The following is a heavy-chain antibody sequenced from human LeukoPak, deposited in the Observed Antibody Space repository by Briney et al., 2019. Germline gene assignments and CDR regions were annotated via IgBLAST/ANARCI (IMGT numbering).Heavy chain of an antibody. CDR1: GYTFTSYN. CDR2: MNPNSGDT. J-gene: IGHJ5*02. Sequence: ASVKVSCKTSGYTFTSYNINWVRQATGQGLEWMGGMNPNSGDTGYAQKFQGRVTMTRTTSISTAYMELSSLRSEDTAVYYCARVKGKAAAARFDPWGQGTLVTVSS. D-gene: IGHD6-13*01. CDR3: ARVKGKAAAARFDP. V-gene: IGHV1-8*01.